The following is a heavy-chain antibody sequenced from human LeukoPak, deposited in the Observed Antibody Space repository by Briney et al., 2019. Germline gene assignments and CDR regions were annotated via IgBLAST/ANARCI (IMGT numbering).Heavy chain of an antibody. J-gene: IGHJ5*02. CDR2: IIPIFGTA. D-gene: IGHD5-12*01. V-gene: IGHV1-69*13. Sequence: ASVKVSCKASGGTFSSYAISWVRQAPGQGLEWMGGIIPIFGTANYAQKFQGRVTITADESTSTAYMELSSLRSEDTAVYYCARSDQWAPLRSNWFDPWGQGTLVTVSS. CDR1: GGTFSSYA. CDR3: ARSDQWAPLRSNWFDP.